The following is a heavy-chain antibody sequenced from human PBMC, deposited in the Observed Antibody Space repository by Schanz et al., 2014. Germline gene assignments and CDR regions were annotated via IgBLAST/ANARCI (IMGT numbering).Heavy chain of an antibody. Sequence: QAQLMESGGGVVQPGTSLILSCSVSGFSLNTYGIHWFRQPAGKGLEWVAVIWNNGVTKYYADSVRGRFTISRDRFQNTLYLRMSSLRAEDTAVYYCARPRFDYGEVEYWGQGTLVTVSS. CDR1: GFSLNTYG. CDR2: IWNNGVTK. CDR3: ARPRFDYGEVEY. D-gene: IGHD4-17*01. J-gene: IGHJ4*02. V-gene: IGHV3-33*01.